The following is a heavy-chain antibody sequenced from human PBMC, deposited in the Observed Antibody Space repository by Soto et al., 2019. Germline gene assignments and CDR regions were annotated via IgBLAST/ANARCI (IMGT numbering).Heavy chain of an antibody. J-gene: IGHJ3*02. CDR1: GGSVYSSGYY. CDR2: IYYSGST. V-gene: IGHV4-39*01. D-gene: IGHD3-3*01. Sequence: ALGCALCGGSVYSSGYYGGWIRQPPGKGLEWIGSIYYSGSTYYNPSLKSRVTISVDTSKNQFSLKLSSVTAADTAVYYCARSKYDFWTTDAFDIWGQGTMVTVSS. CDR3: ARSKYDFWTTDAFDI.